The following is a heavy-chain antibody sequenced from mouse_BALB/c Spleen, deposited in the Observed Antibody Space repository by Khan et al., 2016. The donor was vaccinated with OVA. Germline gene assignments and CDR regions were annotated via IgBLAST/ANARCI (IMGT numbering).Heavy chain of an antibody. J-gene: IGHJ4*01. CDR2: ISYSGST. D-gene: IGHD2-3*01. Sequence: EVKLLESGPGLVKPSQSLYLTCTVTGYSITSDYAWNWIRQFPGNKLEWMGYISYSGSTNYNPALTSRISITRDTSKNQLFLQLNSVTTENTATYYFARDGSRYNYAMDYWGQGTLVTVSS. CDR3: ARDGSRYNYAMDY. CDR1: GYSITSDYA. V-gene: IGHV3-2*02.